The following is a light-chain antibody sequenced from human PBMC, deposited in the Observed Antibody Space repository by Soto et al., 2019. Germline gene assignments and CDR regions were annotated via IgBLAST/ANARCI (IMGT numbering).Light chain of an antibody. Sequence: CALTQPASASGTPGQRVTISCSGSSSNIGSNTVNWYQQLPGTAPKLLIYSNNQRPSGVPDRFSGSKSGTSASLAISGLQSEDEADYYCAAWDDSLNGYVFGTGIKVTVL. CDR1: SSNIGSNT. V-gene: IGLV1-44*01. CDR3: AAWDDSLNGYV. CDR2: SNN. J-gene: IGLJ1*01.